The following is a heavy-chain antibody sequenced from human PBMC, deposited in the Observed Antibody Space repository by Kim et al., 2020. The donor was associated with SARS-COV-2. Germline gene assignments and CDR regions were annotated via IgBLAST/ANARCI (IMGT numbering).Heavy chain of an antibody. CDR3: ARGSVRGVIPDYYYGMDV. Sequence: KGRFPIARDNAKNSLYLQMNSLRAEDTAVYYCARGSVRGVIPDYYYGMDVWGQGTTVTVSS. D-gene: IGHD3-10*01. J-gene: IGHJ6*02. V-gene: IGHV3-11*06.